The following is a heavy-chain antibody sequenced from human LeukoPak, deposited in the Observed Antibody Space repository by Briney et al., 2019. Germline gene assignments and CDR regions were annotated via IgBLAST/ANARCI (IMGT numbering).Heavy chain of an antibody. CDR2: IYYSGST. CDR1: GVSITSGSCY. D-gene: IGHD3-10*01. CDR3: AREREYYFDN. Sequence: SETLSLTCTVSGVSITSGSCYWGWIRQPPGKGLEWIGSIYYSGSTYYKPSLKSRVIISVDTSKNQFSLKMNSVTAADTAVYYCAREREYYFDNWGQGTLVTVSS. V-gene: IGHV4-39*02. J-gene: IGHJ4*02.